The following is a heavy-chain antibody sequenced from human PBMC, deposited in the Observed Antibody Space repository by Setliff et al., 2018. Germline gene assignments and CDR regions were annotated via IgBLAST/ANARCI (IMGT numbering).Heavy chain of an antibody. J-gene: IGHJ4*02. CDR3: ATEGRGVTTAH. V-gene: IGHV1-46*01. CDR2: ITTGGGSA. D-gene: IGHD4-17*01. CDR1: GYAFTSYY. Sequence: ASVKVSCKASGYAFTSYYMYWVRQAPGQGLEWMGTITTGGGSASIVDQFQGRVTITADESTTTGYMELSGLRSDDTAVYFCATEGRGVTTAHWGQGTLVTVSS.